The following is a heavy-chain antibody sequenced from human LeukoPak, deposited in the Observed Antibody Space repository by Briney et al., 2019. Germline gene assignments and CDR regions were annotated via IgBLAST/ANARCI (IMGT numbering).Heavy chain of an antibody. Sequence: GGSLRLSCAASGFTFSSYWMHWVRQAPGKGLVWVSRINSDGSSTSYADSVKGRFTISRDNAKNTLYLQMNSLRAEDTAVYYCARGPEISPYAFDIWGQGTMVTVSS. J-gene: IGHJ3*02. CDR1: GFTFSSYW. D-gene: IGHD1-14*01. CDR3: ARGPEISPYAFDI. V-gene: IGHV3-74*01. CDR2: INSDGSST.